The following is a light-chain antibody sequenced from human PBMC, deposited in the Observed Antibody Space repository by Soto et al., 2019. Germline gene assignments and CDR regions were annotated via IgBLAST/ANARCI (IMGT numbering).Light chain of an antibody. J-gene: IGLJ2*01. CDR2: DIR. V-gene: IGLV7-46*01. Sequence: QAVVTQEPSLTVSPGGTVTLTCGSSTGTVTSGHYPLWFQLRPGQAPRTLIYDIRDTHSWTPARFSGSLLGGKAALTLSGAQPEDEAEYYCLLSYSGTLVFGGGTQLTVL. CDR3: LLSYSGTLV. CDR1: TGTVTSGHY.